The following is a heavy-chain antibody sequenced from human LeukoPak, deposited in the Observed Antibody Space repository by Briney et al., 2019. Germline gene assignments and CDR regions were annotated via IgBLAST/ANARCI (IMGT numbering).Heavy chain of an antibody. D-gene: IGHD5-24*01. J-gene: IGHJ3*02. Sequence: GGSLRVSCAASGFTFSSYSMNWVRQAPGKGLEWVSSISSSSSYIYYADSVKGRFTISRDNAKNSLYLQVNSLRAEDTAVYYCARERDASDAFDIWGQGTMVTVSS. CDR2: ISSSSSYI. CDR1: GFTFSSYS. CDR3: ARERDASDAFDI. V-gene: IGHV3-21*01.